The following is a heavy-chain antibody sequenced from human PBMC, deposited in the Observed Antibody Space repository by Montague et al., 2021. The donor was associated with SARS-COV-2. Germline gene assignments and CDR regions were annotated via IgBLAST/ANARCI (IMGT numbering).Heavy chain of an antibody. J-gene: IGHJ6*02. D-gene: IGHD3-10*01. CDR3: ARTSRGSRYFYGVDV. Sequence: SETLSLTCTVSGDSISDYYWSWIRQPPGMGLEWIGYIFRSGATNYNPPLKSRVIISLDTSKSQFSLRLRSVTAADTAIYYCARTSRGSRYFYGVDVWGQGTTVTVSS. CDR2: IFRSGAT. V-gene: IGHV4-59*01. CDR1: GDSISDYY.